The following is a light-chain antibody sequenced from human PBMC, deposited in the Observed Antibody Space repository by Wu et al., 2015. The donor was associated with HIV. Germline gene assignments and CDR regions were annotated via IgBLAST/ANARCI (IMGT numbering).Light chain of an antibody. Sequence: DIQMTQSPSTLSASVGDRVTITCRASQSISSWLAWYQQKPGKAPKLLIYKASSLESGVPSRFSGSGSGTEFTLTINSLQPDDFATYYCQQYASHPFTFGPGTKVDIK. CDR3: QQYASHPFT. CDR1: QSISSW. CDR2: KAS. J-gene: IGKJ3*01. V-gene: IGKV1-5*03.